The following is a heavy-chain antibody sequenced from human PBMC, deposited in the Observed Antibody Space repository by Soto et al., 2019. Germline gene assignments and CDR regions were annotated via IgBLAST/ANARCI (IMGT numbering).Heavy chain of an antibody. CDR1: GFTFSSYA. V-gene: IGHV3-23*01. CDR2: ISGSGGST. CDR3: AKGHPYDFWSKAIFDY. D-gene: IGHD3-3*01. J-gene: IGHJ4*02. Sequence: GGSLRLSCAASGFTFSSYAMSWVRQAPGKGLEWVSAISGSGGSTYYADSVKGRFTISRDNSKNTLYLQMNSLRAEDTAVYYCAKGHPYDFWSKAIFDYWGQGTLVTVSS.